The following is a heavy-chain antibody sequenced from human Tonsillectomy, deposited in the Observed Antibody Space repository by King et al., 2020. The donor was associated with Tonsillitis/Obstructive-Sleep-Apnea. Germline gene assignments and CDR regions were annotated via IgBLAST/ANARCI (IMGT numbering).Heavy chain of an antibody. V-gene: IGHV4-34*01. D-gene: IGHD2-2*01. Sequence: VQLQQWGAGLLKPSETLSLTCGVYGGSFSGYYWSWIRQPPGKGLEWIGEINHSGSTDSNSSLKSRVTISTDTSKNQFSLRLTSVTAADTAVYYCGTNAGDYYYYMDVWGKGTTVTVSS. CDR3: GTNAGDYYYYMDV. J-gene: IGHJ6*03. CDR1: GGSFSGYY. CDR2: INHSGST.